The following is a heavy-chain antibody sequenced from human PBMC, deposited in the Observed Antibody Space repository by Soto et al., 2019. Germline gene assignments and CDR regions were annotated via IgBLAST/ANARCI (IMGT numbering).Heavy chain of an antibody. Sequence: ASVKVSCKASGGTFSSYAISWVRQAPGQGLEWMGRIIPILGIANYAQKFQGRVTITADKSTSTAYMELSSLRSEDTAVYYCARDVPYDSSGYYAFDIWGQGTMVTVSS. CDR3: ARDVPYDSSGYYAFDI. CDR1: GGTFSSYA. J-gene: IGHJ3*02. D-gene: IGHD3-22*01. CDR2: IIPILGIA. V-gene: IGHV1-69*04.